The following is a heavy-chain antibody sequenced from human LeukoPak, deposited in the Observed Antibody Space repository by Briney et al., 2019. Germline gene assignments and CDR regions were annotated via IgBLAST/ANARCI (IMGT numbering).Heavy chain of an antibody. J-gene: IGHJ3*02. CDR1: GGSISGYY. Sequence: PSETLSLTCIVSGGSISGYYWSWIRQSPGKGLEWIGYIYYSGSTNYNPSLKSRVTISVDTSKNQFSLKLSSVTAADTAVYYCAREDSGYDAFDIWGQGTMVTVSS. CDR2: IYYSGST. D-gene: IGHD5-12*01. CDR3: AREDSGYDAFDI. V-gene: IGHV4-59*01.